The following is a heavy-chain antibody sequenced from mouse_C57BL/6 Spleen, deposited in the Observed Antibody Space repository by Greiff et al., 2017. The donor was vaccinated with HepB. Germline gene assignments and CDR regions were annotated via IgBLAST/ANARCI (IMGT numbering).Heavy chain of an antibody. CDR2: IWSGGST. Sequence: QVQLKQSGPGLVQPSQSLSITCTVSGFSLTSYGVHWVRQSPGKGLEWLGVIWSGGSTDYNAAFISRLSISKDNSKSQVFFKMNSLQADDTAIYYWARKRNGSDYAMDYWGQGTSVTVSS. V-gene: IGHV2-2*01. CDR1: GFSLTSYG. D-gene: IGHD1-1*01. J-gene: IGHJ4*01. CDR3: ARKRNGSDYAMDY.